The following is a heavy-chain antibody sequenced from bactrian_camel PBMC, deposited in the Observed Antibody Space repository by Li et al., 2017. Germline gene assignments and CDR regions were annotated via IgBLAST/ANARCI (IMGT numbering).Heavy chain of an antibody. V-gene: IGHV3-3*01. D-gene: IGHD6*01. CDR1: GYIDGRYC. CDR2: ICTGGTIT. CDR3: AAGIGVRWTRGGPLADNAYDH. J-gene: IGHJ4*01. Sequence: QLVESGGGSVQAGGSLRLSCVASGYIDGRYCMGWFRQAPGKEREGVAAICTGGTITYYADSVKGRFTISQDSAKKTVDLQINSLKPEDTAMYYCAAGIGVRWTRGGPLADNAYDHWGQGTQVTVS.